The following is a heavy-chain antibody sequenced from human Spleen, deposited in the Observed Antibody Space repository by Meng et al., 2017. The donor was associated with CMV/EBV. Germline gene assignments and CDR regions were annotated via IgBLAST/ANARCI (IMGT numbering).Heavy chain of an antibody. CDR1: GFTFSNYW. Sequence: ETLSLTCAASGFTFSNYWMTWVRQAPGKGLEWLANINEDGSEKNYVDSVKGRFTISRDNAKNSLYLHMNNVRAEDTAVYFCTKLFDFWGQGMLVTVSS. V-gene: IGHV3-7*01. CDR2: INEDGSEK. J-gene: IGHJ4*02. CDR3: TKLFDF.